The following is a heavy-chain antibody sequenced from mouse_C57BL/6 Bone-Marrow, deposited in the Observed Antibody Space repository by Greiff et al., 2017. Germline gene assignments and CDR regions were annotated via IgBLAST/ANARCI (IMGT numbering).Heavy chain of an antibody. J-gene: IGHJ2*01. Sequence: QVQLQQPGAELVKPGASVKLSCKASGYTFTSYWMQWVKQRPGQGLEWIGEIDPSDSYTNYNQKFKGKATLSVDTSSSTAYMQLSSLTSEGSAVYYCARYGYDVGRGYYFDYWGQGTTLTVSS. CDR3: ARYGYDVGRGYYFDY. CDR1: GYTFTSYW. CDR2: IDPSDSYT. V-gene: IGHV1-50*01. D-gene: IGHD2-2*01.